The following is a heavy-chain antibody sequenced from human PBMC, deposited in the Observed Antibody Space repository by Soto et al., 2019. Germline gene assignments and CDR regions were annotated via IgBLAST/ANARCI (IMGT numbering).Heavy chain of an antibody. V-gene: IGHV3-23*01. Sequence: EVQLLESGGGLVQPGGSLRLSCAASGFTFSSYARSWVRQAPGKGLEWVSAISGSGGSTYYADSVKGRFTISRDNSKNTLYLQMNSLRAEDTAVYYCAKQLVGAGYGMDVWGQGTTVTVSS. CDR3: AKQLVGAGYGMDV. J-gene: IGHJ6*02. CDR1: GFTFSSYA. D-gene: IGHD6-13*01. CDR2: ISGSGGST.